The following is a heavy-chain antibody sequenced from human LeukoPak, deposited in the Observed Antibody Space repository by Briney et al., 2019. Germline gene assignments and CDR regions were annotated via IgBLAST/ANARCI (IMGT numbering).Heavy chain of an antibody. D-gene: IGHD3-10*01. CDR2: IHSSGST. Sequence: SETLSLTCTVSDDSISSSSYYWGWIRQPPGKGLEWIGSIHSSGSTDYNPSLKSRVTISVDTSKNQFSLKLSSVTAADTAVYYCASRQTTITYYYGSGSYDYWGQGTLVTVSS. CDR1: DDSISSSSYY. V-gene: IGHV4-39*07. CDR3: ASRQTTITYYYGSGSYDY. J-gene: IGHJ4*02.